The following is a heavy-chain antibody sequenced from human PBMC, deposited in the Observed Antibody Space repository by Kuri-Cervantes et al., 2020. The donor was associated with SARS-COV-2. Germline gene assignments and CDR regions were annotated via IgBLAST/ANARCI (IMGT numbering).Heavy chain of an antibody. CDR2: ISSSGSTI. V-gene: IGHV3-48*03. D-gene: IGHD4-23*01. Sequence: GGSLRLSCAASGFTFSSYEMNWVRQAPGKGLEWVSYISSSGSTIYYADSVKGRFTISRDNAKNTLYLQMNSLRAEDTAVYYCARETLYGGNAFDIWGQGTMVTVSS. CDR1: GFTFSSYE. CDR3: ARETLYGGNAFDI. J-gene: IGHJ3*02.